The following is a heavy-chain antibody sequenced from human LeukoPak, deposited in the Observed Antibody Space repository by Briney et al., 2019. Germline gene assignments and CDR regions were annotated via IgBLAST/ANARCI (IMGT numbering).Heavy chain of an antibody. J-gene: IGHJ4*02. D-gene: IGHD3-10*01. CDR1: GDSINSYY. CDR2: IYYSGST. Sequence: SETLSLTCTVSGDSINSYYWNWIRQPPGKGLEWIGYIYYSGSTNYNPSLKSRVTISVDTSKNQFSLRLSSVTAADTAVYYCARSSGWALRGVIAWGQGTLVTVSS. V-gene: IGHV4-59*01. CDR3: ARSSGWALRGVIA.